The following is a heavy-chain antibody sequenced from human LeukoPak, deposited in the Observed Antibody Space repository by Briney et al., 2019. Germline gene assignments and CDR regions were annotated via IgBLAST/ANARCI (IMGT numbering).Heavy chain of an antibody. CDR1: GFTFSSYW. V-gene: IGHV3-21*01. CDR3: ARGATTTRFGRFDP. CDR2: ISSSSDYI. D-gene: IGHD4-17*01. J-gene: IGHJ5*02. Sequence: GGSLRLSCAASGFTFSSYWMHWVRQAPGKGLEWVSSISSSSDYIYHADSVKGRFTISRDNPKKSLYLQMNSLRAEDTAVYYCARGATTTRFGRFDPWGQGTLVIVSS.